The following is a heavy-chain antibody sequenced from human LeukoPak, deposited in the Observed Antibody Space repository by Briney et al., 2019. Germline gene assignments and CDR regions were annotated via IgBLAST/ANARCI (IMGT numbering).Heavy chain of an antibody. Sequence: GSSVKVSCKASGGTFSSYAISWVRQAPGQGLEWMGGIIPIFGTANYAQKFQGRVTITADESANTVYMELSSLTSDDTAVYYCARDGLLMARGVRNGFDPWGQGTLVTVSS. V-gene: IGHV1-69*01. CDR2: IIPIFGTA. CDR3: ARDGLLMARGVRNGFDP. D-gene: IGHD3-10*01. J-gene: IGHJ5*02. CDR1: GGTFSSYA.